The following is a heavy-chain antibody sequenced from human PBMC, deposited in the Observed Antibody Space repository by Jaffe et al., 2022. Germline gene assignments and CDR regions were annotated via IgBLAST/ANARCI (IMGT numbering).Heavy chain of an antibody. CDR3: AREGRYSSSTSRRAFDI. Sequence: QVQLVQSGAEVKKPGASVKVSCKASGYTFTGYYMHWVRQAPGQGLEWMGRINPNSGGTNYAQKFQGRVTMTRDTSISTAYMELSRLRSDDTAVYYCAREGRYSSSTSRRAFDIWGQGTMVTVSS. D-gene: IGHD2-2*01. CDR2: INPNSGGT. CDR1: GYTFTGYY. V-gene: IGHV1-2*06. J-gene: IGHJ3*02.